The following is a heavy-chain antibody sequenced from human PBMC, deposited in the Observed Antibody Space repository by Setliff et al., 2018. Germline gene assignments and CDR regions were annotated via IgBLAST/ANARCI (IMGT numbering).Heavy chain of an antibody. V-gene: IGHV4-39*06. J-gene: IGHJ4*02. D-gene: IGHD1-1*01. Sequence: KASETLSLTCSVSDGSMTSGSYYWGWIRQPPGKGLEWIGSVYYSGTAYYNPSLKSRLYMSVDTSKNQFTLKVISVTAADTAVYYCAKGGTYRYFDFWGQGALVTVSS. CDR3: AKGGTYRYFDF. CDR2: VYYSGTA. CDR1: DGSMTSGSYY.